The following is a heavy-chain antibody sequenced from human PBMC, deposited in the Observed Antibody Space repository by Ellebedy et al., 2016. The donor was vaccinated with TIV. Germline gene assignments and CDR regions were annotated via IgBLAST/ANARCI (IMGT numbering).Heavy chain of an antibody. V-gene: IGHV5-51*01. J-gene: IGHJ4*02. CDR2: ISPGDSDT. CDR3: ARQRHFDY. Sequence: GESLKISCKGSGYTFTSYWIGWLRQMPGKGLEWLGIISPGDSDTRYSPSFQGQVIISADTSLSTASLQWSSLKASDTAMYYCARQRHFDYWGQGTLVTVSS. CDR1: GYTFTSYW.